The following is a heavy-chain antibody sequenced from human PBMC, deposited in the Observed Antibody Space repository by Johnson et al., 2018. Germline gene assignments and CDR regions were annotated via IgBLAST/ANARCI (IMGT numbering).Heavy chain of an antibody. CDR3: TTQVPSGSPDDAFDI. CDR2: IRSNTDGGTT. D-gene: IGHD1-26*01. J-gene: IGHJ3*02. CDR1: GFTFSGSA. V-gene: IGHV3-15*01. Sequence: EQLQESGGGLVQPGGSLKLSCAASGFTFSGSAMHWVRQASGKGLEWVGRIRSNTDGGTTDYAAPVKGRFTISRDDSKNTLYLQMNSRKTEDTAVYYCTTQVPSGSPDDAFDIWGQGTMVTVSS.